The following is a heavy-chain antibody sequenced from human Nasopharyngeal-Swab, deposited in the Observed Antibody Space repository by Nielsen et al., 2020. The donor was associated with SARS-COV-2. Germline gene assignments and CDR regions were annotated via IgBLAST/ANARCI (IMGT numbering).Heavy chain of an antibody. Sequence: GESLKISCAASGFTFSSYAMHWVRQAPGKGLEWVAFIRYDGSNKYYADSVKGRFTISRDNAKNSLYLQMNSLRAEDTAVYYCARGRVYDDYWGQGTLVTVSS. V-gene: IGHV3-30*02. D-gene: IGHD6-13*01. CDR2: IRYDGSNK. CDR1: GFTFSSYA. CDR3: ARGRVYDDY. J-gene: IGHJ4*02.